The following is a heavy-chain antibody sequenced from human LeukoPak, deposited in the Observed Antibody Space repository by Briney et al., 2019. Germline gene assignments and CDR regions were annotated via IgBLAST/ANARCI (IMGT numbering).Heavy chain of an antibody. D-gene: IGHD6-13*01. CDR3: AKEDSIAAAAEN. J-gene: IGHJ4*02. CDR2: ISGDGSST. Sequence: PGGSLRLSCAASGFTFSSYWMHWVRQAPGKGLVWVSRISGDGSSTSYADSVKGRFTISRDNSKNTLYLQMNSLRAEDTAVYYCAKEDSIAAAAENWGQGTLVTVSS. V-gene: IGHV3-74*01. CDR1: GFTFSSYW.